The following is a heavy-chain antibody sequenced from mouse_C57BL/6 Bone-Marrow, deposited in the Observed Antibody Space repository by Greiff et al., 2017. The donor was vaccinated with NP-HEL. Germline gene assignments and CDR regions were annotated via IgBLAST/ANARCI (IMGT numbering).Heavy chain of an antibody. D-gene: IGHD2-14*01. J-gene: IGHJ3*01. V-gene: IGHV1-81*01. Sequence: VKLMESGAELARPGASVKLSCKASGYTFTSYGISWVKQRTGQGLEWIGEIYPRSGNTYYNEKFKGKATLTADKSSSTAYMELRSLTSEDSAVYFCARSGVRRGFDYWGQGTLVTVSA. CDR1: GYTFTSYG. CDR2: IYPRSGNT. CDR3: ARSGVRRGFDY.